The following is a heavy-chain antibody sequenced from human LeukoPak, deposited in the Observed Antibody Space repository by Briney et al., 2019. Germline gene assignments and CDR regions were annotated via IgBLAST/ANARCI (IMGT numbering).Heavy chain of an antibody. D-gene: IGHD2-2*01. CDR2: IYYSGST. CDR1: GGSISSGDYY. V-gene: IGHV4-30-4*08. J-gene: IGHJ5*02. Sequence: SQTLSPTCTVSGGSISSGDYYWSWIRQPPGKGLEWIGYIYYSGSTYYNPSLKSRVTISVDTSKNQFSLKLSSVTAADTAVYYCARDMHEPDCSSTSCHNNWFDPWGQGTLVTVSS. CDR3: ARDMHEPDCSSTSCHNNWFDP.